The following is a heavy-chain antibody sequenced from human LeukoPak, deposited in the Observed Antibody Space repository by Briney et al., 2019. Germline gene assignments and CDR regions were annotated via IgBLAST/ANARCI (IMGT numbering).Heavy chain of an antibody. D-gene: IGHD1-26*01. CDR3: ARDPVERELLLDY. J-gene: IGHJ4*02. CDR1: GFTFSSYW. Sequence: GGSLRLSCAASGFTFSSYWMGWVRQAPGKRVEGVANMNIDGSEKYYADSAKGRFTISRDNARNSVYLQMNSLRVEDTAVYYCARDPVERELLLDYWGQGTLVTVSS. V-gene: IGHV3-7*01. CDR2: MNIDGSEK.